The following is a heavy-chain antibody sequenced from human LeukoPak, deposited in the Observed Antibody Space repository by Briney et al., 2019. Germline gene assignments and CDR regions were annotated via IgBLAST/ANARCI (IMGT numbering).Heavy chain of an antibody. D-gene: IGHD5-24*01. V-gene: IGHV3-48*04. CDR2: ISSSSSTI. Sequence: TGGSLRLSCAASGFTFSSYSMNWVRQAPGKGLEWVSYISSSSSTIYYADSVKGRFTISRDNAKNSLYLEMNSLSADDTALYYCARDGSPEASINYFDTWGQGTPVTVSS. J-gene: IGHJ5*02. CDR1: GFTFSSYS. CDR3: ARDGSPEASINYFDT.